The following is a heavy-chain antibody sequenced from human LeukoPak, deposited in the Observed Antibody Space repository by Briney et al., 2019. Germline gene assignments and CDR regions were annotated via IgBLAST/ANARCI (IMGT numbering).Heavy chain of an antibody. J-gene: IGHJ4*02. CDR1: GFTFSSYS. V-gene: IGHV3-21*01. D-gene: IGHD3-9*01. Sequence: PGGSLRLSRAASGFTFSSYSMNWVRQAPGKGLEWVSSISSSSRYIYYADSVKGRFTISRDNAKNSLYLQMNSLRAEDTAVYYCARGGSDILTQHDYWGQGTLVTVSS. CDR2: ISSSSRYI. CDR3: ARGGSDILTQHDY.